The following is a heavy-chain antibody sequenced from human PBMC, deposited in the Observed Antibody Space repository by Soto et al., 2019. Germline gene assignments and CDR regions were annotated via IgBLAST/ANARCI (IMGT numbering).Heavy chain of an antibody. CDR2: INHSGST. CDR1: GGSFSGYY. CDR3: ARGRQNVVVVAASYYYYYMDV. Sequence: QVQLQQWGAGLLKPSETLSLTCAVYGGSFSGYYWSWIRQPPGKGLEWIGEINHSGSTNYNPSLKIRDTISGDTSRNQYPLKLSSVAAADTAVYYCARGRQNVVVVAASYYYYYMDVWGKGTTVTVSS. V-gene: IGHV4-34*01. J-gene: IGHJ6*03. D-gene: IGHD2-15*01.